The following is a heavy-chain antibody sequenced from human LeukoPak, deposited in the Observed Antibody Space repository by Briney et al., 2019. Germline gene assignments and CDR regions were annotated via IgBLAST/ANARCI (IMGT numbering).Heavy chain of an antibody. V-gene: IGHV1-18*01. CDR2: ISAYNGNT. CDR3: ARGIKGTTVTTGMSWYDY. J-gene: IGHJ4*02. Sequence: ASVKVSCKASGYTFTSYGISWVRQAPGQGLEWMGWISAYNGNTNHAQKLQGRVTMTTDTSTSTAYMELRSLRSDDTAVYYCARGIKGTTVTTGMSWYDYWGQGTLVTVSS. CDR1: GYTFTSYG. D-gene: IGHD4-11*01.